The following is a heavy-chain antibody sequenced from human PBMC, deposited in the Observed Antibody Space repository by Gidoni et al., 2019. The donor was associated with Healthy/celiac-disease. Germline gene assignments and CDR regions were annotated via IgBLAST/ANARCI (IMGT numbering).Heavy chain of an antibody. CDR2: IKQEGSEK. J-gene: IGHJ4*02. CDR1: GFTFSSYW. D-gene: IGHD5-18*01. V-gene: IGHV3-7*01. CDR3: ARYSYGFGHFDY. Sequence: EVPLVESGGGFVQPGGSLRLSCAASGFTFSSYWMSWVSQAPGKGLEWVDNIKQEGSEKYYVDSVKGRVTMSRDNAKNALYLQRNSLRAEDTAVYYCARYSYGFGHFDYWGQGTLVTVSS.